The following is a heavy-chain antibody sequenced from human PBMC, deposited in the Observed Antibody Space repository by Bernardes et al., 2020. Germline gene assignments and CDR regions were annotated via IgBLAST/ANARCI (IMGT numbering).Heavy chain of an antibody. CDR3: ARSRYSGHDYNWFDP. D-gene: IGHD5-18*01. Sequence: GGSLRLSCAASGFAFSNFWMHWVRHTPGKGLVWVSRIDGTGKYTNYADSVKGRFSLSRDNAKKTLSLQMNSLGVDDTGVYYCARSRYSGHDYNWFDPWGQGTLVTVSS. CDR1: GFAFSNFW. V-gene: IGHV3-74*01. CDR2: IDGTGKYT. J-gene: IGHJ5*02.